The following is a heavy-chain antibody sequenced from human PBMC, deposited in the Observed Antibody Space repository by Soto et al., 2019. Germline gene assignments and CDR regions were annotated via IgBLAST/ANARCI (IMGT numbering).Heavy chain of an antibody. D-gene: IGHD3-9*01. CDR1: GCSISSYY. CDR2: IYYSGST. Sequence: PSDTLSLIFTVSGCSISSYYWSWIRQPPGKRLEWIGYIYYSGSTNYNPSLKSRVTISVDTSKNPFSLKLSSVTPADTAVYYCARGVVRYFDWLVAIGFDYGGQVTLCTVS. J-gene: IGHJ4*02. CDR3: ARGVVRYFDWLVAIGFDY. V-gene: IGHV4-59*01.